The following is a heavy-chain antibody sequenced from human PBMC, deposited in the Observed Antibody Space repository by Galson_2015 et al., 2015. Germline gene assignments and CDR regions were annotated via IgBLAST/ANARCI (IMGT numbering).Heavy chain of an antibody. Sequence: GFTFSSYGMHWVRQAPGKGLVWVSRINSDGTDKTYADSVKGRFTISRDNAKNTLYLRMNSLRAEDTAVYYCARDPLWDRTVGFDYWGQGTLVTVSS. J-gene: IGHJ4*02. V-gene: IGHV3-74*01. D-gene: IGHD3-16*01. CDR3: ARDPLWDRTVGFDY. CDR1: GFTFSSYG. CDR2: INSDGTDK.